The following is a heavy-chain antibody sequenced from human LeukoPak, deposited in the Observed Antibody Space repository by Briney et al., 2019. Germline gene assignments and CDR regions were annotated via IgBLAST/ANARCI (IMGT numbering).Heavy chain of an antibody. CDR2: ISYDGSNK. CDR1: GFTFSSYG. Sequence: GRSLRLSCAASGFTFSSYGMHWVRQAPGKGLEWVAVISYDGSNKYYADSVKGRFTISRDNSKNTLYLQMNSLRAEDTAVYYCAKIGSGSYYQHYYYMDVWGKGTTVTISS. D-gene: IGHD3-10*01. V-gene: IGHV3-30*18. CDR3: AKIGSGSYYQHYYYMDV. J-gene: IGHJ6*03.